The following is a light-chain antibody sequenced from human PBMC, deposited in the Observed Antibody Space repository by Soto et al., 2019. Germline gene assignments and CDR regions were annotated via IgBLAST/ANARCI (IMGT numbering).Light chain of an antibody. CDR2: GAS. Sequence: EIVLTQSPGTLSLSPGERVTLSCRASQSVSSSYLAWYQQKPGQAPRLLFYGASSRATGIPDRFSASGSGTDFTLTISRLEPEDFAVYYCQQYGSIPWTFGQGTKVDIK. CDR3: QQYGSIPWT. CDR1: QSVSSSY. J-gene: IGKJ1*01. V-gene: IGKV3-20*01.